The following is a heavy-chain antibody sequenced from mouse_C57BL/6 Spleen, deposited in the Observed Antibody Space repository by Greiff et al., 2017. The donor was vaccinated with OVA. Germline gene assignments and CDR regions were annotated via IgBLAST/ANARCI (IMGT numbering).Heavy chain of an antibody. CDR1: GYSITSGYY. Sequence: ESGPGLVKPSQSLSLTCSVTGYSITSGYYWNWIRQFPGNKLEWMGYISYDGSNNYNPSLKNRISITRYTSKNQFFLKLNSVTTEDTATYYCAREGGGYYDDYYAMDYWGQGTSVTVSS. D-gene: IGHD2-3*01. CDR2: ISYDGSN. J-gene: IGHJ4*01. V-gene: IGHV3-6*01. CDR3: AREGGGYYDDYYAMDY.